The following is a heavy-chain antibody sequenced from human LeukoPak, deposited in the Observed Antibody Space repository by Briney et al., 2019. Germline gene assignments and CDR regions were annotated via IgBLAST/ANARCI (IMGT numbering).Heavy chain of an antibody. Sequence: SETLSLTCAVSGGSISSSNWWNWVRQPPGKGLEWIGEIYHSGSTNYNPSLKSRVTISVDKSKNQFSLKLSSATAADTAVYYCARDGDYGDYVVFWGQGTLVTVSS. CDR2: IYHSGST. CDR3: ARDGDYGDYVVF. J-gene: IGHJ4*02. V-gene: IGHV4-4*02. CDR1: GGSISSSNW. D-gene: IGHD4-17*01.